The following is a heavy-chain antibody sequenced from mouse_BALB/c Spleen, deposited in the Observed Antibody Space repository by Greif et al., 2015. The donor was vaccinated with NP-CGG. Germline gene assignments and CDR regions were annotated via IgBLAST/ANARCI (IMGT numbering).Heavy chain of an antibody. D-gene: IGHD1-2*01. J-gene: IGHJ4*01. CDR3: ARNYYGYDYYAMDY. CDR1: GFTFSSYA. V-gene: IGHV5-9-3*01. Sequence: EVKLVESGGGLVKPGGSLKLSCAASGFTFSSYAMSWVRQTPEKRLEWVATISSGGSYTYYPDSVKGRFTISRDNAKNTLYLQMSSLRSEDTAMYYCARNYYGYDYYAMDYWGQGTSVTVSS. CDR2: ISSGGSYT.